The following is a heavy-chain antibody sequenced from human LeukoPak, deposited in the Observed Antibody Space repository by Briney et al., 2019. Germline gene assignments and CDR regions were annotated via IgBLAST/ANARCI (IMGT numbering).Heavy chain of an antibody. CDR3: AREGGDYYDSSGYYP. V-gene: IGHV4-59*12. Sequence: PSETLSLTCTVSGGSISSYYWSWIQQPPGKGLEWIGYIYYSGSTNYNPSLKSRVTISVDTSKNQFSLKLSSVTAADTAVYYCAREGGDYYDSSGYYPWGQGTLVTVSS. CDR1: GGSISSYY. CDR2: IYYSGST. D-gene: IGHD3-22*01. J-gene: IGHJ5*02.